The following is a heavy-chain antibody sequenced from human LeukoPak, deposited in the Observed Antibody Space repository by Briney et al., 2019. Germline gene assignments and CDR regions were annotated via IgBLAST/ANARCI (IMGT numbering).Heavy chain of an antibody. CDR1: GGSIGSYY. D-gene: IGHD6-13*01. V-gene: IGHV4-59*08. J-gene: IGHJ5*02. CDR3: ARQTYSSSWYGNWFDP. Sequence: SETLSLTCTVSGGSIGSYYWSWIRQPPGKGLEWIGYIYYSGSTNYNPSLKSRVTISVDTSKNQFPLKLSSVTAADTAVYYCARQTYSSSWYGNWFDPWGQGTLVTVSS. CDR2: IYYSGST.